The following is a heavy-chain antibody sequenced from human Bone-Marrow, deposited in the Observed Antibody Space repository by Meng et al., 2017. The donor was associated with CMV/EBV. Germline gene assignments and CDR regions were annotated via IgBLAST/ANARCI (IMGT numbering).Heavy chain of an antibody. V-gene: IGHV3-15*01. D-gene: IGHD6-6*01. Sequence: GESLKISCAGSGFTFSDAWMTWVRQAPGKGLEWVGRIKSKTDGGTTDYAAPVKGRFTISRDDSKNTLYLQMNSLKTEDTAVYYCTTDPSSYYFDNWGHGTRVTVSS. CDR3: TTDPSSYYFDN. J-gene: IGHJ4*01. CDR2: IKSKTDGGTT. CDR1: GFTFSDAW.